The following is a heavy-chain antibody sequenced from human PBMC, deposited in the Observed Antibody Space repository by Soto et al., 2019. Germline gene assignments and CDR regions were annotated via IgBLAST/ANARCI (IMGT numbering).Heavy chain of an antibody. CDR1: GGSISSGGYY. CDR3: ARELSSSGPDYYYGMDV. CDR2: IYYSGST. Sequence: SETLSLTCTVSGGSISSGGYYWSWILHHPGKGLEWIGYIYYSGSTYYNPSLKSRVTISVDTSKNQLSLKLSSVTAADTAVYYCARELSSSGPDYYYGMDVWGKGNTVTVSA. D-gene: IGHD6-6*01. J-gene: IGHJ6*04. V-gene: IGHV4-31*03.